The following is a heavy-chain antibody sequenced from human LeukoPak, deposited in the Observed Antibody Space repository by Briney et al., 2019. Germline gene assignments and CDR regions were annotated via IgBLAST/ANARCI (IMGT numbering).Heavy chain of an antibody. Sequence: ASVKVSCKASGYTFIDYYIHWVRQAPGQGLQWMAWINPNSGGTKYAQQFQGRVTLTRDTSINTVYMEMSSLRSDHTAIYYCARGSPIAASGTSGFDIWGQGTMVTVSS. CDR3: ARGSPIAASGTSGFDI. CDR1: GYTFIDYY. D-gene: IGHD6-13*01. V-gene: IGHV1-2*02. CDR2: INPNSGGT. J-gene: IGHJ3*02.